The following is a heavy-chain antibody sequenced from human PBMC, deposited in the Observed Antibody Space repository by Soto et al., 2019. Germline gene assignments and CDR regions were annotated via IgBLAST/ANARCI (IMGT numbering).Heavy chain of an antibody. J-gene: IGHJ6*02. CDR1: GGNFNNFA. CDR2: IMPVFDTT. V-gene: IGHV1-69*01. D-gene: IGHD6-25*01. Sequence: QVQLVQSGAEVRKPGSSVKVSCQTSGGNFNNFAFTWVRQAPGQGLEWLGGIMPVFDTTNYAASFQGRITITADDLRNTVYMEMKTLRFDDTAVYYCATATISPVSATFHHYGMDVWGQGTTVTVSS. CDR3: ATATISPVSATFHHYGMDV.